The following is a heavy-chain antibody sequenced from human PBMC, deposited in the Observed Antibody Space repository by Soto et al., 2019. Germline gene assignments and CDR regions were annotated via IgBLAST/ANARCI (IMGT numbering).Heavy chain of an antibody. J-gene: IGHJ4*02. Sequence: QVQLVESGGGVVQPGRSLRLSCAASGFTFSSYAMHWVRQAPGKGLEWVAVISYDGSNKYYADSVKGRFTISRDNSKNTLYLQMNSLSAEDTAVYYCASPAYSSGWYPFDYWGQGTLVTVSS. CDR1: GFTFSSYA. D-gene: IGHD6-19*01. CDR2: ISYDGSNK. V-gene: IGHV3-30-3*01. CDR3: ASPAYSSGWYPFDY.